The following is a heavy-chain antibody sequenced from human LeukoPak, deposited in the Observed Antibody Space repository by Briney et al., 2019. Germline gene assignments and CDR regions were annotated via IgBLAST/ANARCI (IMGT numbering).Heavy chain of an antibody. V-gene: IGHV3-33*08. D-gene: IGHD2-2*01. CDR1: GFTFSSYA. J-gene: IGHJ4*02. CDR2: IWYDGSNK. Sequence: GGSLRLSCAASGFTFSSYAMHWVRQAPGKGLEWVAVIWYDGSNKYYADSVKGRFTISRDNSKHTLYLQINSLRAEHTAVYYSARGVTRYCSSTSCYYFDYWGQGTLVTVSS. CDR3: ARGVTRYCSSTSCYYFDY.